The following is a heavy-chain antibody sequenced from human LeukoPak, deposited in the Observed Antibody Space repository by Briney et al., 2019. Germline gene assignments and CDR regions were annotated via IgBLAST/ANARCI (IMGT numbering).Heavy chain of an antibody. CDR1: GGSISSYY. Sequence: PSETLSLTCTVSGGSISSYYWSWIRQPPGKGLEWIGYIYYSGSTNYNPSLKSRITISVDTSKNQFSLKLSSVTAADTAVYYCASQGGYYYYGMDVWGQGTTVTVSS. V-gene: IGHV4-59*01. CDR2: IYYSGST. CDR3: ASQGGYYYYGMDV. D-gene: IGHD2-15*01. J-gene: IGHJ6*02.